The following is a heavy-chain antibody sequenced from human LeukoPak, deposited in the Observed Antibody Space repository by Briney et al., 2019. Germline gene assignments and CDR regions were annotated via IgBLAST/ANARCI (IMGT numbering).Heavy chain of an antibody. J-gene: IGHJ2*01. V-gene: IGHV4-59*08. Sequence: PSETLSLTCAVSGGAMFSYYWNWIRQPPGKGLEWVGYICCSGITNYNPSLRSRGTISVATSRNQFSLRLTSVTAEDTAIYYCARRAYYDSSGFHPTSGYFDLWGRGTLVTVSS. CDR2: ICCSGIT. CDR3: ARRAYYDSSGFHPTSGYFDL. D-gene: IGHD3-16*01. CDR1: GGAMFSYY.